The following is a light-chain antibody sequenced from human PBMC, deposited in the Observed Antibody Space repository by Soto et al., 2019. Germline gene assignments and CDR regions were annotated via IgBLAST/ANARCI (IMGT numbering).Light chain of an antibody. CDR3: QHNYGTPA. J-gene: IGKJ5*01. V-gene: IGKV1-39*01. Sequence: DIQMTQSPSYMSTSVGDRVTITCRASQTISSPLSWYQQKPGKVPELLIYATSRLQSGVPSRFSGSRSGTDFTLTISSVQPEDFATYYCQHNYGTPAFGQGTRLEIK. CDR2: ATS. CDR1: QTISSP.